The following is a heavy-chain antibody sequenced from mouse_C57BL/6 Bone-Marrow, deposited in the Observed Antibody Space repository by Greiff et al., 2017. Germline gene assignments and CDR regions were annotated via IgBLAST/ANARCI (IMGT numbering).Heavy chain of an antibody. J-gene: IGHJ1*03. CDR1: GYTFTDYE. CDR2: IDPETGGT. Sequence: ESGAELVRPGASVTLSCKASGYTFTDYEMHWVKQTPVHGLEWIGAIDPETGGTAYNQKFKGKAILTADKSSSTAYMELRSLTSEDSAVYYCTRPYYYYGSSPWYFDVWGTGTTVTVSS. CDR3: TRPYYYYGSSPWYFDV. V-gene: IGHV1-15*01. D-gene: IGHD1-1*01.